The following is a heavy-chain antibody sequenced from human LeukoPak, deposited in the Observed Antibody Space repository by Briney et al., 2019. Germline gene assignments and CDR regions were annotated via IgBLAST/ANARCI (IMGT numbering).Heavy chain of an antibody. CDR1: GFTFSSYG. D-gene: IGHD6-19*01. CDR2: IWYDGSNK. Sequence: PGGSLRLSCAASGFTFSSYGMHWVRQAPGKGLEWVAVIWYDGSNKYYADPVKGRFTISRDNSKNTLYLQMNSLRAEDTAVYYCAKIAVAGPGPIDYWGQGTLVTVSS. J-gene: IGHJ4*02. V-gene: IGHV3-33*06. CDR3: AKIAVAGPGPIDY.